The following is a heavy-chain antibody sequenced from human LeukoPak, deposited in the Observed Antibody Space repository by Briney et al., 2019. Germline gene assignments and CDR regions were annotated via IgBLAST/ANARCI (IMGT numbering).Heavy chain of an antibody. CDR2: ITNSGGNT. J-gene: IGHJ4*02. V-gene: IGHV3-23*01. CDR3: AKGSPHDYGDYVSPFDY. Sequence: GGSLRPSCAASGFMFSSYAMSWVRQAPGKGLEWASSITNSGGNTYYADSVKGRFTISRDTSKNTLFLQMNSLRAEDTALYYCAKGSPHDYGDYVSPFDYWGQGTLVTVSS. CDR1: GFMFSSYA. D-gene: IGHD4-17*01.